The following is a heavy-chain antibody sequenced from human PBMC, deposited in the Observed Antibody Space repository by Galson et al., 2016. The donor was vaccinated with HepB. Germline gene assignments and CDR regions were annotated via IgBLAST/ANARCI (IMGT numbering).Heavy chain of an antibody. D-gene: IGHD2-21*02. CDR2: INGGNGNT. CDR1: EDTFTGYV. J-gene: IGHJ1*01. Sequence: SVKVSCKASEDTFTGYVMHWMRQAPGQSLEWLGWINGGNGNTKYSEKFKGRVTITRDTSATTAYMDMSSLKSENTAIYYCSSVPRSLLKPGFQHWGQGTLVTVSS. V-gene: IGHV1-3*01. CDR3: SSVPRSLLKPGFQH.